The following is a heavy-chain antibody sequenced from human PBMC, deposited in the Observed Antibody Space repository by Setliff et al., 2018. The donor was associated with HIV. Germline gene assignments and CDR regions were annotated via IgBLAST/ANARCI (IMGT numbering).Heavy chain of an antibody. Sequence: LSLTCSVSGGSFSGYYWSWIRQSPGKGLEWIGYIYIYNSGSTNYNPSLTSRVTISVDTSRNQFSLKLTSVTAADTAIYYCARGVNFDYWGQGTQVTVSS. D-gene: IGHD3-3*01. CDR1: GGSFSGYY. J-gene: IGHJ4*02. CDR2: IYIYNSGST. V-gene: IGHV4-59*01. CDR3: ARGVNFDY.